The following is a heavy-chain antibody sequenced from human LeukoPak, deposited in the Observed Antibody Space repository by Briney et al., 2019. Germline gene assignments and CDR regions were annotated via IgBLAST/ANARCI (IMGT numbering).Heavy chain of an antibody. CDR1: GFIFSDYG. CDR3: ADQTTVTDPPDY. Sequence: PGGTLRLSCAASGFIFSDYGMSWVRQAPGKGLEWVSTIGGRGGSTYYADSVKGRFTISRDNSKNTLYLQMNSLRADDTAVYYCADQTTVTDPPDYWGQGTLVTVSS. CDR2: IGGRGGST. D-gene: IGHD4-17*01. V-gene: IGHV3-23*01. J-gene: IGHJ4*02.